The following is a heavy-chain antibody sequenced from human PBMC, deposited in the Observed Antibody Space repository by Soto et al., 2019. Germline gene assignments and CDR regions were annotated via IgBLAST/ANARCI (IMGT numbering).Heavy chain of an antibody. V-gene: IGHV3-23*01. D-gene: IGHD2-2*01. Sequence: EVQLLDSGGGLVQPGGSLRLSCAASGFTFNIYAMSWVRQAPGKGLEWVSAISTSGGTPSYADSVKGRFTISRDNSKNTLYLQLNSLSVEDTAVYFCTRGYQVDYWGQGTLVTVSS. CDR1: GFTFNIYA. J-gene: IGHJ4*02. CDR3: TRGYQVDY. CDR2: ISTSGGTP.